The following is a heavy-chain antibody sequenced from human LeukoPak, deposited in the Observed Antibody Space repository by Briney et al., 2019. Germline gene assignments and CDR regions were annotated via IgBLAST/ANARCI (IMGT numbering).Heavy chain of an antibody. J-gene: IGHJ4*02. CDR1: GFTFSHYW. D-gene: IGHD5-18*01. CDR2: IKQDGSEK. Sequence: PGGSLRLSCAASGFTFSHYWMTWIRQAPGKGLEWVANIKQDGSEKYYVASVKGRFTISRDNAKNSLYLQMNSLRVDDTALYYCARAGYTYTTLYYWGQGSLVTVSS. CDR3: ARAGYTYTTLYY. V-gene: IGHV3-7*01.